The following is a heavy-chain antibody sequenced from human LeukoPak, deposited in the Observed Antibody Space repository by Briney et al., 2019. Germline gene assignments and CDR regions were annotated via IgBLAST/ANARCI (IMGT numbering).Heavy chain of an antibody. CDR1: GYTFANFR. CDR3: ARPLRIVGATDAFDI. CDR2: IFPRDSHT. J-gene: IGHJ3*02. V-gene: IGHV5-51*01. Sequence: GESLKISCKASGYTFANFRIGWVRQMPGKGLEWMGIIFPRDSHTRYSPSFQAQVSISADKSISTAYLQWSSLKASDTAMYYCARPLRIVGATDAFDIWGQGTMVTVSS. D-gene: IGHD1-26*01.